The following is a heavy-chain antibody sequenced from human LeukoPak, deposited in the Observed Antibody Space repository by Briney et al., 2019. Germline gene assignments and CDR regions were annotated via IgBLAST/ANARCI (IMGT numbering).Heavy chain of an antibody. V-gene: IGHV3-7*01. J-gene: IGHJ6*03. Sequence: GGSLRLSCAASGFTFSSYWMSWVRQAPGKGLEWVANIKQDGSEKYYVDSVKGRFTISRDNAKNSLYLQMNSLRAEDTAVYYCARSLYYYGSGSLSPYYYMDVWGKGTTVTISS. CDR1: GFTFSSYW. CDR3: ARSLYYYGSGSLSPYYYMDV. D-gene: IGHD3-10*01. CDR2: IKQDGSEK.